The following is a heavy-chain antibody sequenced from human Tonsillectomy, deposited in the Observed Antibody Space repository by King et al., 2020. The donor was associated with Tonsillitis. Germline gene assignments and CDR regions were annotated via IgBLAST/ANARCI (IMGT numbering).Heavy chain of an antibody. CDR1: GVSISSGGYY. D-gene: IGHD3-9*01. CDR2: IYYSGST. Sequence: VQLQESGPGLVKPSQTLSLTCTVSGVSISSGGYYWSLVRQHPGKGLEWIGYIYYSGSTYYNPSLKSRVTISVDTSKNQFSLKLSPVTAADTAVYYCARVMYDILTGYSSFFDYWGQGTLVTVSS. CDR3: ARVMYDILTGYSSFFDY. J-gene: IGHJ4*02. V-gene: IGHV4-31*03.